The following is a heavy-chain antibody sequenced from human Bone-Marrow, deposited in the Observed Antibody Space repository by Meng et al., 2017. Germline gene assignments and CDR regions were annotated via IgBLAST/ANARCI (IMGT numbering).Heavy chain of an antibody. V-gene: IGHV3-15*01. J-gene: IGHJ4*02. CDR3: TTEVNDYVDFETVH. CDR2: IKSKSDGGAA. D-gene: IGHD4-17*01. Sequence: GESLKISCAASGFTLSNAWMSWVRQAPGKGLEWVGRIKSKSDGGAADSAAPVKGRFTVSGDDSTNTLYLQMNSLKTEATAMYYCTTEVNDYVDFETVHWGQGTLVTVSS. CDR1: GFTLSNAW.